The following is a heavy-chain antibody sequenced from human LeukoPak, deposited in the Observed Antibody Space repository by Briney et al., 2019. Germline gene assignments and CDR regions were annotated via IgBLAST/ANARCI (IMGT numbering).Heavy chain of an antibody. CDR2: IHTSGGT. J-gene: IGHJ2*01. CDR1: GGSISRYY. D-gene: IGHD4-17*01. V-gene: IGHV4-4*07. Sequence: PSETLSLTCTVSGGSISRYYWSWIRQPAGKGLEWIGRIHTSGGTNYNPSLKSRVTMSVDTSKNQFSLKLSSVTAADTAVYYCARDGDYVSWYFDLWGRGTLVTVSS. CDR3: ARDGDYVSWYFDL.